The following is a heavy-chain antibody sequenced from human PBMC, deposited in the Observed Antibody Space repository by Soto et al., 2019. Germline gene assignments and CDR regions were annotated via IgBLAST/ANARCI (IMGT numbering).Heavy chain of an antibody. CDR2: IYYSGST. CDR1: CGTVGDHY. D-gene: IGHD2-15*01. CDR3: ARHTVVNPSLYYYYYYGMDV. J-gene: IGHJ6*02. Sequence: PSETLTITYTVPCGTVGDHYRRCIRQPPGKGPDWIGYIYYSGSTNYNPSLKSRVTISVDTSKNQFSLKLSSVTAADTAVYYCARHTVVNPSLYYYYYYGMDVWGQGTTVTVSS. V-gene: IGHV4-59*02.